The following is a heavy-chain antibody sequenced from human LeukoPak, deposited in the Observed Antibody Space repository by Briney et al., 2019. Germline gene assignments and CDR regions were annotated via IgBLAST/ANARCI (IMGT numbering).Heavy chain of an antibody. CDR3: ARVRITISSRRGFDY. CDR2: LSSDGNSK. J-gene: IGHJ4*02. Sequence: PGGSLRLSCEASGFTFSSYAFHWVRQAPGKGLEWVAFLSSDGNSKYYADSVKGRFTISRDNSKNTLYLQMNSLRVEDTALYYCARVRITISSRRGFDYWGQGTLVTVSS. CDR1: GFTFSSYA. V-gene: IGHV3-30-3*01. D-gene: IGHD3-9*01.